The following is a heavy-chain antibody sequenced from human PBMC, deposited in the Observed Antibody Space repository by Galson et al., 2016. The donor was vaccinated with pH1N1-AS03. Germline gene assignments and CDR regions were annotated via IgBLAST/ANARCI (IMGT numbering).Heavy chain of an antibody. CDR1: GFPFSSYS. J-gene: IGHJ2*01. Sequence: LRLSCAASGFPFSSYSMNWVRQAPGKGLEWVSYISSSSSTIYYADSVKGRFTISRDNAKNSLYLQMNSLRAEDTAVYYCARDPDSVAGTSLDWYFDLWGRGTPVTVSS. D-gene: IGHD6-19*01. CDR3: ARDPDSVAGTSLDWYFDL. CDR2: ISSSSSTI. V-gene: IGHV3-48*01.